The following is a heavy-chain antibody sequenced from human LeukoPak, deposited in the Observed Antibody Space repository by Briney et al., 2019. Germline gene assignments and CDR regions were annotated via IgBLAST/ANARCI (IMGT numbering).Heavy chain of an antibody. Sequence: PSESLSLMCTVSGVSFSGYFWSWVRQPPGKGLEWVGEIDDGGGTTYYPYLMRRVIVLLGKYKKQISLVIRYMTVADTAVVYYWRCDRITWGYWGDAFDLWGQGATVIVSS. CDR3: WRCDRITWGYWGDAFDL. CDR2: IDDGGGT. CDR1: GVSFSGYF. V-gene: IGHV4-34*01. J-gene: IGHJ6*01. D-gene: IGHD7-27*01.